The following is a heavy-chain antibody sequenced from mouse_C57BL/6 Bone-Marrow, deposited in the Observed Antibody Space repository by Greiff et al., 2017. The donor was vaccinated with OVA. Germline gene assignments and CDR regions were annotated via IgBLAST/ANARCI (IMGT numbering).Heavy chain of an antibody. Sequence: EVQLQQSGPELVKPGASVKISCKASGYTFTDYYMNWVKQSHGKSLEWIGDINPNNGGTSYNQKFKGKATLTVDKSSSTAYMELRSLTSEDSADYYCARNDYGDYWGQGTTLTVSS. D-gene: IGHD2-4*01. J-gene: IGHJ2*01. CDR1: GYTFTDYY. CDR3: ARNDYGDY. V-gene: IGHV1-26*01. CDR2: INPNNGGT.